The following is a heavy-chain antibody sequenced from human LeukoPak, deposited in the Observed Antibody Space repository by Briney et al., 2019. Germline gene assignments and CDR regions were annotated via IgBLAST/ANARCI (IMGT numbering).Heavy chain of an antibody. CDR2: ISSSSTYI. CDR3: ARDRVDTVVSAPNFHYGMDV. D-gene: IGHD5-18*01. Sequence: GGSLRLSCAASGFTFRVYTMTWVRQAPGKGLEWVSSISSSSTYISNVDSVKGRFTISRDNAKNSLYLQMNSLRAEDTAVYYCARDRVDTVVSAPNFHYGMDVWGQGTTVTVTS. CDR1: GFTFRVYT. V-gene: IGHV3-21*01. J-gene: IGHJ6*02.